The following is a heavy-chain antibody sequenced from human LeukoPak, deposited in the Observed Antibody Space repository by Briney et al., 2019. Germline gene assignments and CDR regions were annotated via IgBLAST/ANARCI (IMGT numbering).Heavy chain of an antibody. CDR1: GFTFNTYG. V-gene: IGHV3-33*08. CDR3: AKVVAGPPGLGSDY. J-gene: IGHJ4*02. CDR2: IWNDGSKT. Sequence: PGGSLRLSCAASGFTFNTYGMTWFRQAPGKGLEWVAVIWNDGSKTNYVDSVKGRFTISRDNSKNTLYLQMNSLRAEDTAVYYCAKVVAGPPGLGSDYWGQGTLVTVSS. D-gene: IGHD6-19*01.